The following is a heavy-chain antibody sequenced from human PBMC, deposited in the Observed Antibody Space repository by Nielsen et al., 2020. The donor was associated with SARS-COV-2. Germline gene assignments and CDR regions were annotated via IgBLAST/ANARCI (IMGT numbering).Heavy chain of an antibody. D-gene: IGHD3-22*01. J-gene: IGHJ4*02. V-gene: IGHV1-2*06. CDR3: ARDQTYYYDSSGLRAFDY. Sequence: WVRQAPGQGLEWMGRINPNSGGTNYAQKFQGRVTMTRDTSISTAYMELSSLRSEDTAVYYCARDQTYYYDSSGLRAFDYWGQGTLVTVSS. CDR2: INPNSGGT.